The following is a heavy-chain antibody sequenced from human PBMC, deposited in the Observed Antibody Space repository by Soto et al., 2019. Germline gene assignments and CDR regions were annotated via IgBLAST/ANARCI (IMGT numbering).Heavy chain of an antibody. J-gene: IGHJ6*02. CDR2: IFPKFGTT. D-gene: IGHD3-16*02. CDR1: GDTDTNYV. CDR3: EAEMTFGKLSVV. V-gene: IGHV1-69*01. Sequence: QVQLVQSGAEVKKPGSSVKVSCKASGDTDTNYVISWVRQAPGQGLEWMGGIFPKFGTTYSAQKMQDRLTITADESTSTVYMQLSSLRLDDTAVYYCEAEMTFGKLSVVWGQGTTVTVSS.